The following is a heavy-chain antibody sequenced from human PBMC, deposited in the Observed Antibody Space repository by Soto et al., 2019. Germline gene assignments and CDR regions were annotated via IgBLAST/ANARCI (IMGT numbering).Heavy chain of an antibody. CDR2: IYYSGST. V-gene: IGHV4-31*03. CDR3: ARVYNWNYSL. D-gene: IGHD1-1*01. J-gene: IGHJ4*02. Sequence: QVQLQESGPGLVKPSQTLSLTCTVSGGSISSGGYYWSWIRQHPGKGLEWIGYIYYSGSTYYNPSLKRRATISVNTSMNQFPLKLSSVTAADTAVYYWARVYNWNYSLWGQGTLVTVSS. CDR1: GGSISSGGYY.